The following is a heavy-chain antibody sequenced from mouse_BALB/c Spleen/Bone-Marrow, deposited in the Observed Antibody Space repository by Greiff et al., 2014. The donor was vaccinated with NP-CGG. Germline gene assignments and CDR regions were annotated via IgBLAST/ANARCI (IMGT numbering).Heavy chain of an antibody. CDR2: INPSNGGT. Sequence: VKLMESGAELVKPGASVKLSCKASGYTFTSYYMYWVKQRPGQGLEWIGEINPSNGGTNFNEKFKSKATLTVDKSFSTAYMQLSSLTSEDSAVYYCTRRLLYYAMDYWGQGTSVTVSS. J-gene: IGHJ4*01. V-gene: IGHV1S81*02. CDR1: GYTFTSYY. D-gene: IGHD2-13*01. CDR3: TRRLLYYAMDY.